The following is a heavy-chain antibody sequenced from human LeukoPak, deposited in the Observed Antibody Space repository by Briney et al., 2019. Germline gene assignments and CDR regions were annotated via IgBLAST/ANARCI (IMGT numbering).Heavy chain of an antibody. D-gene: IGHD2-15*01. CDR2: ISGSGGST. J-gene: IGHJ4*02. CDR3: AKDLRYDDIYCSGGSCYGTT. Sequence: GGSLRLSCAASGFTFSSYAMSWVRQAPGKGLEWVSAISGSGGSTYYADSVKGRFTISRDNSKNTLYLQMNSLRAEDTAVYYCAKDLRYDDIYCSGGSCYGTTWGQGTLVTVSS. V-gene: IGHV3-23*01. CDR1: GFTFSSYA.